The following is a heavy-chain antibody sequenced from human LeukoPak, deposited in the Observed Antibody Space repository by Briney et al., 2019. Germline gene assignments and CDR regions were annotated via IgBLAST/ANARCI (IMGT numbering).Heavy chain of an antibody. CDR2: IGASGADT. CDR1: GFTFSSYS. CDR3: ARRPRDTSGYYLGAFHD. D-gene: IGHD3-22*01. Sequence: GGSLRLSCAASGFTFSSYSMNWVRQAPGKGLEWVSVIGASGADTYYSDSVKGRFTVSRDNSQNTLFLHMSSLRAEDTAVYFCARRPRDTSGYYLGAFHDWGQGTTVTVSS. J-gene: IGHJ3*01. V-gene: IGHV3-23*01.